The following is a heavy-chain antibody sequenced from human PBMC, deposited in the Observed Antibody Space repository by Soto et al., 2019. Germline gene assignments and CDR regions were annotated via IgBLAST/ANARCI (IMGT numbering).Heavy chain of an antibody. CDR1: GGSVSSRGYY. CDR3: ARRYGASFDY. Sequence: PSETLSLTCTVSGGSVSSRGYYWSWIRQPPGKGLEWIGYIYYSGSTNYNPSLKSRVTISVDTSKNQFSLQLSSVTAADTAVYYCARRYGASFDYWGQGTLVTVSS. CDR2: IYYSGST. D-gene: IGHD4-17*01. J-gene: IGHJ4*02. V-gene: IGHV4-61*08.